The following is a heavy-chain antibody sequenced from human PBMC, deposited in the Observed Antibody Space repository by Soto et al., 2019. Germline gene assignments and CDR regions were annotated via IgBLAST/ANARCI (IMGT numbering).Heavy chain of an antibody. J-gene: IGHJ6*02. Sequence: EVQLVESGGGLVKPGGSLRLSFAASGFTFISYSMNWFRQAPGKGLEWVSSISTSSTSIYYADSLKGRFTISRDNAKNLLYLQMNSLKAEDTAVYFCARGYGDYGGDFYYGMAVWGQGTTVTVSS. V-gene: IGHV3-21*01. D-gene: IGHD4-17*01. CDR2: ISTSSTSI. CDR3: ARGYGDYGGDFYYGMAV. CDR1: GFTFISYS.